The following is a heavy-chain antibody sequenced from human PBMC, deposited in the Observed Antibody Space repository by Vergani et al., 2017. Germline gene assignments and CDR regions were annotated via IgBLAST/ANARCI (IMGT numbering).Heavy chain of an antibody. CDR2: INPTTGNP. CDR3: ARAKRGRLAVGATDS. D-gene: IGHD6-19*01. CDR1: GYSFNNYA. J-gene: IGHJ4*02. Sequence: QVQLVQSGAEVKKPGASVKVSCKASGYSFNNYAIHWVRQAPGQGLEWMGWINPTTGNPTYARAFTGRFVFSLDTSISTAYLQIGSLKAEDTAVYFCARAKRGRLAVGATDSWGQGTLVTVSS. V-gene: IGHV7-4-1*01.